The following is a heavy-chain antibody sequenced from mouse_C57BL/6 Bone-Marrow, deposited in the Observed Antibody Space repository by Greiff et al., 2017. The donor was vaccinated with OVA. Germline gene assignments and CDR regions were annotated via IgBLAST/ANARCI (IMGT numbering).Heavy chain of an antibody. CDR1: GFNIKDDY. D-gene: IGHD2-1*01. J-gene: IGHJ2*01. V-gene: IGHV14-4*01. CDR3: TTSYGIFDY. CDR2: IDPENGDT. Sequence: EVKLQESGAELVRPGASVKLSCTASGFNIKDDYMHWVKQRPEQGLEWIGWIDPENGDTEYASKFQGKATITADTSSNTAYLQLSSLTSEDTAVYYCTTSYGIFDYWGQGTTLTVSS.